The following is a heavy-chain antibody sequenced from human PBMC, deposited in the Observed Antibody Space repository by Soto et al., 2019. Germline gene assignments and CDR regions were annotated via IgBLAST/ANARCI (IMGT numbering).Heavy chain of an antibody. D-gene: IGHD6-19*01. CDR1: GYTFTNYH. J-gene: IGHJ4*02. CDR3: ALTKNTIGWYNF. CDR2: INPNGGST. Sequence: QVQVVQSGAEVKKPGASVKVSCKTSGYTFTNYHVHWVRQAPGQGLEWMGAINPNGGSTTYAQHLQVRVTMTSDSSTSTVYMEMGSLRSDDSAVYYCALTKNTIGWYNFWGQATLVT. V-gene: IGHV1-46*01.